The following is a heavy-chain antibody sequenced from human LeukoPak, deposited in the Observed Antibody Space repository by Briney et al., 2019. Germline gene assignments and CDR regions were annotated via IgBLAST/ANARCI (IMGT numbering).Heavy chain of an antibody. CDR2: IYYSGST. Sequence: PSQTLSLTCTVSGVSISSGGYYWSWIRQHPGKGLEWIGYIYYSGSTYYNPSLKSRVTISVDTSKNQFSLKLSSVTAADTAVYYCARSGYSYGVDYWGQGTLVTVSS. J-gene: IGHJ4*02. CDR3: ARSGYSYGVDY. V-gene: IGHV4-31*03. CDR1: GVSISSGGYY. D-gene: IGHD5-18*01.